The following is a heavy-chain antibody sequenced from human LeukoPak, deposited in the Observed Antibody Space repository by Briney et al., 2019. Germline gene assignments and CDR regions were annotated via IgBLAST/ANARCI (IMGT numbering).Heavy chain of an antibody. V-gene: IGHV1-2*02. CDR3: ARGRNPMVRGVISDY. J-gene: IGHJ4*02. CDR2: INPNSGGT. D-gene: IGHD3-10*01. Sequence: ASVKVSCKASGYTFTGYYMHWVRQAPGRGLEWMGWINPNSGGTNYAQKFQGRVTMTRDTSISTAYMELSRLRSDDTAVYYCARGRNPMVRGVISDYWGQGTLVTVSS. CDR1: GYTFTGYY.